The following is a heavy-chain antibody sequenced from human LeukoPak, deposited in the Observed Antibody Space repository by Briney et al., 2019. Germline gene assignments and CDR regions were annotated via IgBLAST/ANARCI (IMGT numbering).Heavy chain of an antibody. Sequence: GGSLRLSCAASGFTVSSNYMSWVRQAPGKGLEWVSVIYSGGSTYYADSVKGRFTISGDNSKNTLYLQMNSLRAEDTAVYYCARSSSSRFWFDPWGQGTLVTVSS. J-gene: IGHJ5*02. D-gene: IGHD6-13*01. V-gene: IGHV3-53*01. CDR2: IYSGGST. CDR1: GFTVSSNY. CDR3: ARSSSSRFWFDP.